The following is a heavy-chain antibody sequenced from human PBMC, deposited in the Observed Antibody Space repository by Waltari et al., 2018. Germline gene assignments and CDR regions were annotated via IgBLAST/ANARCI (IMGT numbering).Heavy chain of an antibody. J-gene: IGHJ4*02. Sequence: QLHLQLSGPGLVKPSETLSLTCAVSGTSVTTTNYFWGWIRQPPGKGLEWIGRIYFTGSTDYNPSLKSRVTIPIDTSTNQFSLNLRSVTAADTAVYYCARGIWQQLAHFDSWGQGTLVTVSS. V-gene: IGHV4-39*01. CDR3: ARGIWQQLAHFDS. D-gene: IGHD6-13*01. CDR1: GTSVTTTNYF. CDR2: IYFTGST.